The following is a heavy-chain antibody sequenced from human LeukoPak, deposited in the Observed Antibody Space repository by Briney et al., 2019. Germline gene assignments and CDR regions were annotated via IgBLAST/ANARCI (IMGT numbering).Heavy chain of an antibody. CDR1: GYTFNGYY. J-gene: IGHJ4*02. CDR3: ARGKGYYESSGYYPFDY. Sequence: GASVKVSCKASGYTFNGYYMHWVRRAPGQGLEWLGWINPHSGDTNYAQKFQGRVTMTRDTSISTAYMELSRLRSDDTAVYYCARGKGYYESSGYYPFDYWGQGTLVTVSS. CDR2: INPHSGDT. D-gene: IGHD3-22*01. V-gene: IGHV1-2*02.